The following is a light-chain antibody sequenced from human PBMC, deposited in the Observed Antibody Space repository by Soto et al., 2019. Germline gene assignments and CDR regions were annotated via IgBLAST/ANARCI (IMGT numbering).Light chain of an antibody. CDR1: QDISTW. CDR3: QQANSFFALT. Sequence: DIQLTQSPSSVSASIGDSVTITCRASQDISTWLAWYQLKPGKAPKLLIFAASSLLTGVPSRFSGSGSGTEFTLTISDLQAEDFATYYCQQANSFFALTFGGGTHVEIK. V-gene: IGKV1D-12*01. J-gene: IGKJ4*01. CDR2: AAS.